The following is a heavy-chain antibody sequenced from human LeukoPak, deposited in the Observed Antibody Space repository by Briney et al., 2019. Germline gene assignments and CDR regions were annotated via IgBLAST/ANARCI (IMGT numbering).Heavy chain of an antibody. Sequence: ASVKVSCKASGYTFTGYYMHWVRQAPGQGLEWMGWINPNSGGTNYAQKFQGRVTMTRDTSISTAYMELSRLRSDDTAVYYCARHSEYYDFWSGYSHWYFDLWGRGTLVTVSS. CDR1: GYTFTGYY. D-gene: IGHD3-3*01. J-gene: IGHJ2*01. CDR2: INPNSGGT. V-gene: IGHV1-2*02. CDR3: ARHSEYYDFWSGYSHWYFDL.